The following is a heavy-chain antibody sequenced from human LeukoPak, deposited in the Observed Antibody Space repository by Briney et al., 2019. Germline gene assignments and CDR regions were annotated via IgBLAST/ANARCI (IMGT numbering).Heavy chain of an antibody. CDR3: ARERDQGYYGMDV. Sequence: GGSLRLSCAASGFTFSNSAMSWVRQAPGKGLEWVSTLSGSGITTYYADSVKGRFTISRDNSKNTLYLQMNSLRAEDTAVYYCARERDQGYYGMDVWGQGTTVTVSS. J-gene: IGHJ6*02. CDR2: LSGSGITT. CDR1: GFTFSNSA. V-gene: IGHV3-23*01.